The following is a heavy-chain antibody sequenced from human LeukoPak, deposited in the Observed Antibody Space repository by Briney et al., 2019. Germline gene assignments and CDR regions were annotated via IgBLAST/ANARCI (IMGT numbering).Heavy chain of an antibody. CDR1: GGSISSYY. V-gene: IGHV4-59*01. CDR3: ARGPNNLGYYYYGMDD. D-gene: IGHD7-27*01. J-gene: IGHJ6*02. CDR2: IYYSGST. Sequence: PSETLSLTCTVSGGSISSYYCGWFRQPPRQGMEWIGYIYYSGSTNYNPSLKSRVTISVDTSKNQFSLKLSSVTAADTAVYYCARGPNNLGYYYYGMDDWAKGPRSPSP.